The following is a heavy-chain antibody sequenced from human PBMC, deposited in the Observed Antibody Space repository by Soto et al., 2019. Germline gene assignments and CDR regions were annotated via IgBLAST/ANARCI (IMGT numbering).Heavy chain of an antibody. CDR3: ARDVREISGAYYYYGMDV. D-gene: IGHD2-15*01. Sequence: GASVRVACKASGYTFRNYGVSWVRQAPGQGLEWMGWISAHNGNTKSAQKLQGRVTMTTDTSTSTAYMDLRSLRPDDTAVYYCARDVREISGAYYYYGMDVWGQGTTVTVSS. CDR2: ISAHNGNT. J-gene: IGHJ6*02. CDR1: GYTFRNYG. V-gene: IGHV1-18*01.